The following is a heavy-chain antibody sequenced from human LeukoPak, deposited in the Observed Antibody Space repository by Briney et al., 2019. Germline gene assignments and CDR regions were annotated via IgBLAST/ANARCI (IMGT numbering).Heavy chain of an antibody. CDR3: ARDYYGDYSFDY. D-gene: IGHD4-17*01. CDR1: GFSFTTYT. V-gene: IGHV3-21*01. J-gene: IGHJ4*02. CDR2: ISSSSAYI. Sequence: GGSLRLSCAASGFSFTTYTMNWVRQAPGKGLEWVSSISSSSAYIYYADSVKGRFTISRDNAKNSLYLRMNSLRAEDTAVYYCARDYYGDYSFDYWGQGTLVTVSS.